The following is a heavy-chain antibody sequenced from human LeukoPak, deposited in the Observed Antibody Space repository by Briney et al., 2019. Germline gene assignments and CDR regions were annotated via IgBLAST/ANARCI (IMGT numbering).Heavy chain of an antibody. D-gene: IGHD3-3*01. V-gene: IGHV4-59*01. CDR2: IYYSGST. CDR3: ARVSTEWHFDY. Sequence: PSETLSLTCTVSGGSISSYYWSWIRQPPGKGLEWIGYIYYSGSTNYNPSLKSRVTISVDTSKNQFSLKLSSVTAADTAVYYCARVSTEWHFDYWGQGTLVTVSS. CDR1: GGSISSYY. J-gene: IGHJ4*02.